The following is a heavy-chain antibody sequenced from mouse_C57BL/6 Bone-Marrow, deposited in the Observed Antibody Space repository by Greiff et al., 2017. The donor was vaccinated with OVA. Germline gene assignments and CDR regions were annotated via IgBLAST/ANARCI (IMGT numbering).Heavy chain of an antibody. V-gene: IGHV1-69*01. J-gene: IGHJ4*01. CDR3: ARRGGYDERDY. Sequence: VQLQQPGAELVMPGASVKLSCKASGYTFTSYWMHWVKQRPGQGLEWIGEIDPSDSYTNYNQKFKGKSTLTVDKSSSTAYMQLSSLTSEDSAVYYCARRGGYDERDYWGQGTSVTVSS. D-gene: IGHD2-2*01. CDR1: GYTFTSYW. CDR2: IDPSDSYT.